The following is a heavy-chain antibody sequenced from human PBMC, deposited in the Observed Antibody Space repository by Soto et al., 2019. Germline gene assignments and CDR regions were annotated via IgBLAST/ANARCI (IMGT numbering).Heavy chain of an antibody. CDR1: GGSISSSSYY. CDR3: ARHTPAISISDH. D-gene: IGHD2-15*01. CDR2: IYYSGST. J-gene: IGHJ4*02. Sequence: QLQLQESGPGLVKPSETLSLTCTVSGGSISSSSYYWGWMRQPPGKGLEGIGSIYYSGSTYYNPSLKSRVTISVDTSKNQFSLKLSSVTAADTAVYYCARHTPAISISDHWGQGTLVTVSS. V-gene: IGHV4-39*01.